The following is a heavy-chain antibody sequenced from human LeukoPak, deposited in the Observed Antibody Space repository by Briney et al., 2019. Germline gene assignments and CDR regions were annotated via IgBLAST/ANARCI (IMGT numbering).Heavy chain of an antibody. CDR2: ISSSSYI. D-gene: IGHD4-17*01. CDR1: GFTFSSYS. V-gene: IGHV3-21*04. J-gene: IGHJ2*01. CDR3: ASRANFGYYSVPDQNWYFDL. Sequence: PGGSLRLSCAASGFTFSSYSMNWVRQAPGKELEWVSSISSSSYIYYADSVKGRLTISRDNAKNSLYLQMNSLRAEDTAVYYCASRANFGYYSVPDQNWYFDLWGRGTLVTVSS.